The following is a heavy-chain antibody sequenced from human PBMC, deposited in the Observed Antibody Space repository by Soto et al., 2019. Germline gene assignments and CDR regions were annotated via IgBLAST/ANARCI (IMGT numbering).Heavy chain of an antibody. CDR3: AKNAVGARCNYYYYYMDV. J-gene: IGHJ6*03. V-gene: IGHV3-9*01. D-gene: IGHD1-26*01. CDR2: ISWNSGSI. CDR1: GFTFDDYA. Sequence: PGGSLRLSCAASGFTFDDYAMHWVRQAPGKGLEWVSGISWNSGSIGYADSVKGRFTISRDNAKNSLYLQMNSLRAEDTALYYCAKNAVGARCNYYYYYMDVWGKGTTVTVSS.